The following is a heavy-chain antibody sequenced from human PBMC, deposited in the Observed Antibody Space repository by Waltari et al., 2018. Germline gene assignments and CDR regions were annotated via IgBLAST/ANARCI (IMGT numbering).Heavy chain of an antibody. CDR3: ARGREYSSSFDY. Sequence: QVQLVQSGAEVKKPGASVKVSCKASGYTVTGYYTPWVRQAPGQGLEWVGWINPNSGGTNYAQKFQGRVTMTRDTSISTAYMELSRLRSDDTAVYYCARGREYSSSFDYWGQGTLVTVSS. D-gene: IGHD6-6*01. V-gene: IGHV1-2*02. CDR2: INPNSGGT. CDR1: GYTVTGYY. J-gene: IGHJ4*02.